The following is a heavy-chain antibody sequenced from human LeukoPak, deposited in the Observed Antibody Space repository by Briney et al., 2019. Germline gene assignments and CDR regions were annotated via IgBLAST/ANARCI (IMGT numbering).Heavy chain of an antibody. D-gene: IGHD3-22*01. CDR1: GYSISSAYY. CDR3: ARAAEDSSGYYYGYYYYYMDV. J-gene: IGHJ6*03. V-gene: IGHV4-61*01. Sequence: SETLSLTCTVSGYSISSAYYWGWIRPPPGKGLEWIGYIYDSGSTNYNPSLKSRVTISVDTSKNQFSLKLSSVTAADTAVYYCARAAEDSSGYYYGYYYYYMDVWGKGTTVTVSS. CDR2: IYDSGST.